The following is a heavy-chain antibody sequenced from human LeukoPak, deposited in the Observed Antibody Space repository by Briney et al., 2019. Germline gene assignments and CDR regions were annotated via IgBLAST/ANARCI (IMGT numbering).Heavy chain of an antibody. Sequence: PGGSLRLSCAASGFTFSSHWMSWVRQAPGKGLEWVANIKQDGSEKYYVDSVKGRFTISRDNAKNSLYLQMNSLRAEDTAVYYCARDLAYSSSWWVVTLYGMDVWGKGTTVTVSS. CDR1: GFTFSSHW. J-gene: IGHJ6*04. CDR3: ARDLAYSSSWWVVTLYGMDV. V-gene: IGHV3-7*03. D-gene: IGHD6-13*01. CDR2: IKQDGSEK.